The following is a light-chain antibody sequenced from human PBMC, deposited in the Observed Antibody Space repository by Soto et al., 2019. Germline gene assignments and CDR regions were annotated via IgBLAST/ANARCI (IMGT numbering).Light chain of an antibody. CDR1: SSNIGADYA. CDR3: QSYDSTVSGAVV. V-gene: IGLV1-40*01. Sequence: QSVLTQPPSVSGAPGQRVTISCTGSSSNIGADYAVHWYQQFPGTAPKLLIFANDNRPSGVPDRFSGSKSGTSASLAITGLQAEDEADYFCQSYDSTVSGAVVFGGGTKVTVL. J-gene: IGLJ2*01. CDR2: AND.